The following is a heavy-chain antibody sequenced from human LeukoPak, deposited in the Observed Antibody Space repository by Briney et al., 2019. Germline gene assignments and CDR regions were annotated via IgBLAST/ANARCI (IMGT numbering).Heavy chain of an antibody. CDR3: ARGVYIAAAQYGY. J-gene: IGHJ4*02. V-gene: IGHV4-59*01. D-gene: IGHD6-13*01. CDR2: IYYSGTT. Sequence: PSETLSLTCTVSGGSIGTYSWNWIRQPPGKGLEWIGYIYYSGTTNYNPSLKSRVTISVDTPKNQFSLKLSSVTAADTAVYYCARGVYIAAAQYGYWGQGTLVTVSS. CDR1: GGSIGTYS.